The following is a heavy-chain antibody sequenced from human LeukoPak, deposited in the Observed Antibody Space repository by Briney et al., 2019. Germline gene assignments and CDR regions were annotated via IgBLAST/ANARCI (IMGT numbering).Heavy chain of an antibody. J-gene: IGHJ4*02. CDR2: ISYDGSNK. Sequence: GGSLRLSCAASGFTVSSNYMSWVRQAPGKGLEWVAVISYDGSNKYYADSVKGRFTISRDNSKNTLYLQMNSLRAEDTAVYYCAREVRDYYGSGSYYRGWGQGTLVTVSS. CDR3: AREVRDYYGSGSYYRG. CDR1: GFTVSSNY. V-gene: IGHV3-30-3*01. D-gene: IGHD3-10*01.